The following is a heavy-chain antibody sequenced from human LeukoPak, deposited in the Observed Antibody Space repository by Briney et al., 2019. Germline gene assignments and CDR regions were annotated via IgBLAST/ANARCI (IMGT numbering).Heavy chain of an antibody. CDR1: GFTFSSYA. D-gene: IGHD6-19*01. CDR2: ISGSGGST. CDR3: AKDHSAPIAVAGTGDY. Sequence: GGSLRLSCAASGFTFSSYAMSWVRQAPGKGLEWVSAISGSGGSTYYADSVKGRFTISRDNSKNTLYLQMNSLRAEDTAIYYCAKDHSAPIAVAGTGDYWGQGTLVTVSS. V-gene: IGHV3-23*01. J-gene: IGHJ4*02.